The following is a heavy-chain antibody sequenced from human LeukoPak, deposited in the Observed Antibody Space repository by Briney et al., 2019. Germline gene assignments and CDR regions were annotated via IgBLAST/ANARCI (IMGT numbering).Heavy chain of an antibody. CDR3: ASGTYCSSTSCYWDY. CDR2: IYTSGST. CDR1: GGSISSYY. D-gene: IGHD2-2*01. Sequence: NPSETLSLTCTASGGSISSYYWSWIRQPAGKGLEWIGRIYTSGSTNYNPSLKSRVTMSVDTSKNQFSLKLSSVTAADTAVYYCASGTYCSSTSCYWDYWGQGTLVTVSS. V-gene: IGHV4-4*07. J-gene: IGHJ4*02.